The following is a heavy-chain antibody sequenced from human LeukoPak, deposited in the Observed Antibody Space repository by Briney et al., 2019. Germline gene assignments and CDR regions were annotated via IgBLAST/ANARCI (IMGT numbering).Heavy chain of an antibody. D-gene: IGHD1-26*01. CDR1: GFTFSSNW. CDR3: ARDDCTNSGSFYDRSGSWLKRAQKKSVPFGMDV. Sequence: GGSLRLSCAVSGFTFSSNWMTWVRQAPGKGLEGVAYIKQEGSENYYVDSVKGRFTISRANARNSQYLRMNSLRAEDTAVYYCARDDCTNSGSFYDRSGSWLKRAQKKSVPFGMDVWGQGTTVTVSS. CDR2: IKQEGSEN. V-gene: IGHV3-7*01. J-gene: IGHJ6*02.